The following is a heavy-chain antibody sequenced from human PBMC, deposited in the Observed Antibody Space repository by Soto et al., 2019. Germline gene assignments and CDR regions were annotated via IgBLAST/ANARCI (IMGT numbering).Heavy chain of an antibody. CDR3: ARHRFTSGSDYFDA. J-gene: IGHJ4*02. CDR2: INPRNGDT. D-gene: IGHD3-16*02. V-gene: IGHV1-2*02. Sequence: ASVKVSCKASGYTFTEYNLHWVRQAPGQGPEWMGSINPRNGDTDFAQKFQPRVTMTRDTSITTAYMEVFRLTSHDTAVYYCARHRFTSGSDYFDAWGQGTLVT. CDR1: GYTFTEYN.